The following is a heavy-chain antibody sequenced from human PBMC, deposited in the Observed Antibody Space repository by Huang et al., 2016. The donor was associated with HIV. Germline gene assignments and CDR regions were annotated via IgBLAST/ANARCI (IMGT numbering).Heavy chain of an antibody. D-gene: IGHD2-15*01. CDR1: GFSFSTVW. J-gene: IGHJ4*02. CDR3: TTWISTAAGGN. CDR2: IKNSREGWTT. V-gene: IGHV3-15*01. Sequence: EVQLIESGGGLVKPGSSLRLSCEGSGFSFSTVWMSWVRQTQGKGLEGVALIKNSREGWTTDYAAPVGGRFIISRDDSKNRMDLQMHDLKAADTAVYYCTTWISTAAGGNWGQGTLVTVSS.